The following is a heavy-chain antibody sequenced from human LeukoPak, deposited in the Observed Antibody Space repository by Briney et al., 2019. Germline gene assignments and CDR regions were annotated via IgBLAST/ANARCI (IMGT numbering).Heavy chain of an antibody. D-gene: IGHD2-15*01. V-gene: IGHV1-69*01. CDR2: IIPIFGTA. CDR3: ARDRGYCSGGSCYGGVDAFDI. Sequence: SVKVSCKASGGTFSSHAISWVRQAPGQGLEWMGGIIPIFGTANYAQKFQGRVTITADESTSTAYMELSSLRSEDTAVYYCARDRGYCSGGSCYGGVDAFDIWGQGTMVTVSS. CDR1: GGTFSSHA. J-gene: IGHJ3*02.